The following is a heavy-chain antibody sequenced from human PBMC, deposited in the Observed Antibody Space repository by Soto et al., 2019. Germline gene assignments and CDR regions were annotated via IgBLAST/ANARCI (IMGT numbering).Heavy chain of an antibody. CDR3: ARGLATLPVFAFDI. CDR2: IYWNGDK. Sequence: QITLKGSGPTLVKPTQTLTLTCTLSGISLSSSGVGLGWIRQTPGKALAWLALIYWNGDKHYTPSLKTRLTITKDTSKNQAVLTMTNVDPVDTATYYCARGLATLPVFAFDICDQGTVVIVSS. V-gene: IGHV2-5*01. D-gene: IGHD6-6*01. CDR1: GISLSSSGVG. J-gene: IGHJ3*02.